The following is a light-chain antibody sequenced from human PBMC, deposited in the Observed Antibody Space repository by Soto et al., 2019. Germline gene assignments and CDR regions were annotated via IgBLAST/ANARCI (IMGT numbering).Light chain of an antibody. CDR1: QSISSF. CDR2: AAS. CDR3: QQSYSPLRT. Sequence: DIQMTQSPSSLSASVGDRVTITCRASQSISSFVNWYQQKPGKAPNLLIYAASRLQSGVPSRFSGSGAGTDFTLTISSLQHEDFATYYCQQSYSPLRTFGGGTKVEVK. V-gene: IGKV1-39*01. J-gene: IGKJ4*01.